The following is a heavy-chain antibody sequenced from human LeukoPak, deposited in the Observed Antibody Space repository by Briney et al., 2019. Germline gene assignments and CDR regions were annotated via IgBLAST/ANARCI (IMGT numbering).Heavy chain of an antibody. J-gene: IGHJ4*02. D-gene: IGHD6-19*01. CDR1: GYTFTDYY. CDR2: INPNGVGA. V-gene: IGHV1-2*02. CDR3: ARGSPAAGPKRPFHL. Sequence: ASVKVSCKASGYTFTDYYMHWVRQAPGQGLEWMGWINPNGVGANSAQRFQGRLTMTTDTSISTAYMELSRLNSDDTAVYYCARGSPAAGPKRPFHLWGQGTLLSVSS.